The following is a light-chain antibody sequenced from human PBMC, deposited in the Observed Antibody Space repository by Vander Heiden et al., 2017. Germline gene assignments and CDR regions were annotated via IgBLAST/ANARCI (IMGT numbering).Light chain of an antibody. CDR2: EVT. CDR3: SSFRADNTLVV. CDR1: TNDIGYKY. J-gene: IGLJ1*01. Sequence: QAALTQPASVSGSPGQSVTISRTGTTNDIGYKYVSWYQQHPGKAPRLMIYEVTYRPSGGSDRFSGSKSGSTASLTTTGLQTEDEADYFCSSFRADNTLVVFGSGTKVTVL. V-gene: IGLV2-14*03.